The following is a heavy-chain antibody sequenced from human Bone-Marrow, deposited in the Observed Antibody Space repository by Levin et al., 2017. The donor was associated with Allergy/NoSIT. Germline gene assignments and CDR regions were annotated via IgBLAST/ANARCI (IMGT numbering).Heavy chain of an antibody. D-gene: IGHD2-8*01. CDR1: GFTLNNAW. V-gene: IGHV3-15*07. Sequence: GGSLRLSCAVSGFTLNNAWINWVRQAPGKGLEWVGRFKDKTDGGTTDYAAPVKGRFTISRDDSKNMLYLQMNSLKTEDTAVYYCSTVRYCTSGVCYARYYYYYGMDVWGQGTTVTVSS. J-gene: IGHJ6*02. CDR2: FKDKTDGGTT. CDR3: STVRYCTSGVCYARYYYYYGMDV.